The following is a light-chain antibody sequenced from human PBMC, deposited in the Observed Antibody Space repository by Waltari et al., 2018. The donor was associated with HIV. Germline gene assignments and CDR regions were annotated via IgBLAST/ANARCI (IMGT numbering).Light chain of an antibody. CDR1: SSDVGGYNY. CDR3: SSHTRNSTL. Sequence: QSALTQPASVAGSPGQSITISCTGASSDVGGYNYVSWYQHHPGKAPKLMIYDVSKRPSGVSNRFSGSKSGTAASLTISGLQAEDEADYYCSSHTRNSTLFGGGTKLTVL. J-gene: IGLJ2*01. CDR2: DVS. V-gene: IGLV2-14*03.